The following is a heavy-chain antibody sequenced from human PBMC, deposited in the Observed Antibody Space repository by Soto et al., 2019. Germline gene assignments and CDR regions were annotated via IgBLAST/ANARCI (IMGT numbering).Heavy chain of an antibody. Sequence: GGSLRLSCAASGFTVSSNYMSWVRQAPGKGLEWASVIYSGGSTYYADSVKGRFTISRDNSKNTLYLQMNSLRAEDTAVYYCASRGGPYGSGSYGAFDIWGQGTMVTVSS. D-gene: IGHD3-10*01. CDR2: IYSGGST. J-gene: IGHJ3*02. CDR1: GFTVSSNY. CDR3: ASRGGPYGSGSYGAFDI. V-gene: IGHV3-53*01.